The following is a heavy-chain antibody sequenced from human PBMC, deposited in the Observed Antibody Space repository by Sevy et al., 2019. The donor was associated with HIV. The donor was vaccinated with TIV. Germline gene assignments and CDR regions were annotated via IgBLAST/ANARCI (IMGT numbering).Heavy chain of an antibody. V-gene: IGHV3-23*01. D-gene: IGHD3-16*01. CDR2: ISAGGGSV. Sequence: GGSLRLSCAASGFILRTYDMTWVRQAPGKGLEWVSTISAGGGSVYYADSVKGRFTISRDNSNNRLYLQMNTLRAEDTAVYSCAREEITGFDYWGRGSLVTVSS. J-gene: IGHJ4*02. CDR3: AREEITGFDY. CDR1: GFILRTYD.